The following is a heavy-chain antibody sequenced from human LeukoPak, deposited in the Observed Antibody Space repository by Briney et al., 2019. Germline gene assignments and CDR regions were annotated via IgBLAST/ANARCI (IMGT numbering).Heavy chain of an antibody. D-gene: IGHD3-3*01. CDR2: LWYDGSNK. CDR1: GFTFGAYG. CDR3: GRAPGGFLMGFYRNY. J-gene: IGHJ4*02. Sequence: PGRSLRLSCAASGFTFGAYGMHWVRQAPGKGLEWVAVLWYDGSNKYYADSVKGRFTISRDNSEDTLYLQMSSLRVEDTAVYYWGRAPGGFLMGFYRNYWAKEPLVTVSS. V-gene: IGHV3-33*01.